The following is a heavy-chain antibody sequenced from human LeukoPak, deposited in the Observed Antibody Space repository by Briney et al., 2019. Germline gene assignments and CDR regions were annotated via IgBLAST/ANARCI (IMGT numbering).Heavy chain of an antibody. D-gene: IGHD5-18*01. CDR3: ARDLGPGYSYGSTYYYYYGMDV. J-gene: IGHJ6*02. V-gene: IGHV3-74*01. Sequence: GGSLRLSCAVSGFTLSNSWMHWVRQAPGKGLVWVSRINSDGSSTSYADSVKGRFTISRDNAKNTLYLQMNSLRAEDTAVYYCARDLGPGYSYGSTYYYYYGMDVWGQGTTVTVSS. CDR2: INSDGSST. CDR1: GFTLSNSW.